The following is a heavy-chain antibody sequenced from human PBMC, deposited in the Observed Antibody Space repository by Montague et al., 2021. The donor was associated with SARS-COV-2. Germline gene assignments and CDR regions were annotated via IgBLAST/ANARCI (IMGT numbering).Heavy chain of an antibody. CDR1: GFSLSTRTVG. V-gene: IGHV2-5*02. CDR2: IYWDDDK. D-gene: IGHD6-6*01. Sequence: PALVKPTQTLTLTCTFSGFSLSTRTVGVGWIRQPPGKALEWLALIYWDDDKRYSPSLKSRLTITKVTSKNQVVLTMTNMDPVDTATYYCAHRLPAVAAFDFWGQGNLVPVSS. CDR3: AHRLPAVAAFDF. J-gene: IGHJ4*03.